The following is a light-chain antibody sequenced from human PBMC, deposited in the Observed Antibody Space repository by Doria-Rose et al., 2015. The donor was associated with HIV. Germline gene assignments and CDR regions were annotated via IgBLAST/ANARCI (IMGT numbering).Light chain of an antibody. Sequence: ELVLTQSPGTLSLSPGEKATLSCRASQSFSSTYLAWYQQKPGQAPSLLIYDGSTRATGIPDRFSASGSVTDLTLTINRLEPEDFALYYCHQYGTSWTFGQGTKVEI. J-gene: IGKJ1*01. V-gene: IGKV3-20*01. CDR2: DGS. CDR3: HQYGTSWT. CDR1: QSFSSTY.